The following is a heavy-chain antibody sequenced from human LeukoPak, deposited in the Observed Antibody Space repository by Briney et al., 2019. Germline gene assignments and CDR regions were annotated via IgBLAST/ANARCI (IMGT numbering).Heavy chain of an antibody. D-gene: IGHD3-22*01. Sequence: GGSLRLSCAASGFTFSSYWMHWVRQAPGKGRVWVSRINSDGSSTTYADSVKGRFTISRDNAKNTLYLQMNSLRAEDTAVYYCARAPYYYDTSGFLIWGQGTMVTVSS. V-gene: IGHV3-74*01. CDR3: ARAPYYYDTSGFLI. J-gene: IGHJ3*02. CDR1: GFTFSSYW. CDR2: INSDGSST.